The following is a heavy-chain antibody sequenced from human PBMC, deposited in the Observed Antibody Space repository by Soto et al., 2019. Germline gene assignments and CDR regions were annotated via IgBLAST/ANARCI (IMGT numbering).Heavy chain of an antibody. J-gene: IGHJ4*02. Sequence: VQLVESGGGLAKPGGSLRLSCAASGLTFSNSYMSWVRQTPGKRLEWVGRIKSKADGGTADYAAPVKGRFTISRDDSKNTLYLQMNSLQIEDTAIYYCSTRGNYWGQGTLVTVSS. CDR2: IKSKADGGTA. V-gene: IGHV3-15*07. CDR1: GLTFSNSY. CDR3: STRGNY. D-gene: IGHD6-25*01.